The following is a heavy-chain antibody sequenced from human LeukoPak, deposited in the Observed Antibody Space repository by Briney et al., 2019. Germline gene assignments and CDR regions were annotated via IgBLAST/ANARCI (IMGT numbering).Heavy chain of an antibody. Sequence: GGSLRLSCAASGFTFSSYGMHWVRQAPGKGLEWVAVISYDGSNKYYADSVKGRFTISRDNSKNTLYLQMNSLRAKATALYYCAKDRYSSSADYWGQGTLVTVSS. CDR1: GFTFSSYG. CDR2: ISYDGSNK. V-gene: IGHV3-30*18. J-gene: IGHJ4*02. CDR3: AKDRYSSSADY. D-gene: IGHD6-6*01.